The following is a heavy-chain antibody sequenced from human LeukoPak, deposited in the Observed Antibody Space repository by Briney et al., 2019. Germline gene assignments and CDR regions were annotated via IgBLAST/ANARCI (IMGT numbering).Heavy chain of an antibody. Sequence: ASVKVSCKASGYTFTSYGISWVRQAPGQGLEWMGWINPNSGGTNYAQKFQGWVTMTRDTSISTAYMAVSRLRSDDTAVYYCATGTKSGFRFGDAFDIWGQGTMVTVS. CDR3: ATGTKSGFRFGDAFDI. CDR2: INPNSGGT. D-gene: IGHD3-16*01. CDR1: GYTFTSYG. V-gene: IGHV1-2*04. J-gene: IGHJ3*02.